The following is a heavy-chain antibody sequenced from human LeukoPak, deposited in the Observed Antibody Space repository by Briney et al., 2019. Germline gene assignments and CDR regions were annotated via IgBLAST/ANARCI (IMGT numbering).Heavy chain of an antibody. CDR3: ARLYDSSGYTNWLDP. CDR2: IYYSGSS. Sequence: PSETLSLTCTVSGGSISSHYWSWIRQPPGKGLEWIGYIYYSGSSKYNPSLKSRVTISVVTSKNQFSLKLSSVTAADTAVYYCARLYDSSGYTNWLDPWGQGTLVTVSS. D-gene: IGHD3-22*01. J-gene: IGHJ5*02. CDR1: GGSISSHY. V-gene: IGHV4-59*11.